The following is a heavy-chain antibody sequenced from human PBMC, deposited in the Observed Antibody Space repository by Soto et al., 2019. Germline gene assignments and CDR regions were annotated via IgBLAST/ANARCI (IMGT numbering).Heavy chain of an antibody. CDR2: IRSKAYGGTT. J-gene: IGHJ4*02. D-gene: IGHD2-15*01. Sequence: PGRSLRLSCTASGFTFGDYAMSWFRQAPGKGLEWVGFIRSKAYGGTTEYAASVKGRFAISRDDSKSIAYLQMNSLKTEDTAVYYCTRDLGSSVAETDYWGQGSLVTVSS. V-gene: IGHV3-49*03. CDR1: GFTFGDYA. CDR3: TRDLGSSVAETDY.